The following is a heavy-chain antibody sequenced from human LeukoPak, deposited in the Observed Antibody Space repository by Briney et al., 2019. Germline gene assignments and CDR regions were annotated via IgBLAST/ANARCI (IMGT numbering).Heavy chain of an antibody. CDR3: ATSPIITMIVVVPYYFDY. V-gene: IGHV1-24*01. J-gene: IGHJ4*02. CDR2: FDPEDGET. CDR1: GYTLTELS. D-gene: IGHD3-22*01. Sequence: GASVKVSCKVSGYTLTELSMHWVRQAPGKGLEWMGGFDPEDGETIYAQKFQGRVTMTEDTSTDTAYMELSSLRSEDTAVYYCATSPIITMIVVVPYYFDYWGQGTLVTVSS.